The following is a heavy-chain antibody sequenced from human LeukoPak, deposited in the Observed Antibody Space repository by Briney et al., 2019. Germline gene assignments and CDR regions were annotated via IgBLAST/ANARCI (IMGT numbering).Heavy chain of an antibody. CDR3: ARVGGSYHYYFDY. CDR1: GGSISSRSYY. D-gene: IGHD1-26*01. V-gene: IGHV3-11*04. CDR2: ISSSGSTI. J-gene: IGHJ4*02. Sequence: LSLTCTVSGGSISSRSYYWGWIRQSPGKGLEWVSYISSSGSTIYYADSVKGRFTISRDNAKNSLYLQMNSLRAEDTAVYYCARVGGSYHYYFDYWGQGTLVTVSS.